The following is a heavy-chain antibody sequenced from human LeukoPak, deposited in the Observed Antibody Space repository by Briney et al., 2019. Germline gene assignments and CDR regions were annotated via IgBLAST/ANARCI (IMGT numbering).Heavy chain of an antibody. CDR3: AKVLRDYGDYVSDWYFDL. J-gene: IGHJ2*01. CDR1: GFTFSSYA. Sequence: GGSLRLSCAASGFTFSSYAMSWVRQAPGRGLEWVSAISGSGGSTYYADSVKGRFTISRDNSKNTLYLQMNSLRAEDTAVYYCAKVLRDYGDYVSDWYFDLWGRGTLVTVSS. CDR2: ISGSGGST. D-gene: IGHD4-17*01. V-gene: IGHV3-23*01.